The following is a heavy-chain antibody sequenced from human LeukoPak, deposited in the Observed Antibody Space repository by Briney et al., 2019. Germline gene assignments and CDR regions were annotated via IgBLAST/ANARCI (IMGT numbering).Heavy chain of an antibody. Sequence: GRSLRPSCAASGSTFSGLWTSCVRQAPGKGLEWEANINEDGREEHYVDSVKGRFTISRDNGKNSLFLQMNSLRAEDTAVYYCTSGGHLDYWGQGTLVTVSS. D-gene: IGHD2-2*01. V-gene: IGHV3-7*01. CDR3: TSGGHLDY. CDR1: GSTFSGLW. J-gene: IGHJ4*02. CDR2: INEDGREE.